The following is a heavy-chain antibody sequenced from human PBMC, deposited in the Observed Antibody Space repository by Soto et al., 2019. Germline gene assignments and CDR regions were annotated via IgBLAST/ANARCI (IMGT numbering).Heavy chain of an antibody. CDR1: GYTFTSYY. D-gene: IGHD5-12*01. V-gene: IGHV1-46*01. CDR3: ATGQPIVATAYYFDY. CDR2: INPSGGST. Sequence: GASVKVSCKASGYTFTSYYMHWVRQAPGQGLEWMGIINPSGGSTSYAQKFQGRVTMTRDTSTSTVYMELSSLRSEDTAVYYCATGQPIVATAYYFDYWGQGTLVTVSS. J-gene: IGHJ4*02.